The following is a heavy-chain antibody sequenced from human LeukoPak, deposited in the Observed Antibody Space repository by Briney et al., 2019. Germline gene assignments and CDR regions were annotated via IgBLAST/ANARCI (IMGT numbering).Heavy chain of an antibody. J-gene: IGHJ3*02. V-gene: IGHV3-21*04. CDR1: GFTFRSYS. Sequence: GGSLRLSCAASGFTFRSYSMNWVRQAPGKGLEWVSSISGSSGYIYYADSVKGRFTISRDNSKNTLFLQMSSLRAEDTALYYCARARSGSYYRDPFDIWGQGTMVTVSS. CDR3: ARARSGSYYRDPFDI. D-gene: IGHD1-26*01. CDR2: ISGSSGYI.